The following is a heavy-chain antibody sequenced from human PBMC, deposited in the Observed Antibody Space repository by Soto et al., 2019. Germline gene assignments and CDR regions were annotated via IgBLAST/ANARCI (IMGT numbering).Heavy chain of an antibody. J-gene: IGHJ6*03. Sequence: ASVKVSCKXSGYTFTSYDINWVRQATGQGLEWMGWMNPNSGNTGYAQKFQGRVTMTRNTSISTAYMELSSLRSEDTAVYYCARGLDGFGSYYYYYMDVWGKGTTVTVSS. CDR1: GYTFTSYD. V-gene: IGHV1-8*01. D-gene: IGHD1-1*01. CDR2: MNPNSGNT. CDR3: ARGLDGFGSYYYYYMDV.